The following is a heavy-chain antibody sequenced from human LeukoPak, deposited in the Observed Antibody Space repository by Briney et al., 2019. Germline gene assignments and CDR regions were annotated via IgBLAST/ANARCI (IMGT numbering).Heavy chain of an antibody. CDR2: INPANGYT. D-gene: IGHD1-20*01. CDR1: GYTFTNYA. CDR3: ARRVYNWNDDENYFDY. J-gene: IGHJ4*02. Sequence: GASVKVSCKASGYTFTNYAMHWVRQAPGQTIEWLGWINPANGYTKYSQQFQDRVTVTSDTSASTAYMELSSLRSEDTAVYYCARRVYNWNDDENYFDYWGQGTLVTVSS. V-gene: IGHV1-3*01.